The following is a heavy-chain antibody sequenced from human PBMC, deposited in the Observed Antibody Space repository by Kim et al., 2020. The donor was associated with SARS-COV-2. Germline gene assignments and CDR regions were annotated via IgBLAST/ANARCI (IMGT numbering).Heavy chain of an antibody. J-gene: IGHJ5*02. D-gene: IGHD1-26*01. CDR2: RT. Sequence: RTGYAEAMKGRVTISRDNGKNLLYLHINSLTLEDTAFYYCIQDSVAGGADAWGPGTLVTVSS. CDR3: IQDSVAGGADA. V-gene: IGHV3-9*01.